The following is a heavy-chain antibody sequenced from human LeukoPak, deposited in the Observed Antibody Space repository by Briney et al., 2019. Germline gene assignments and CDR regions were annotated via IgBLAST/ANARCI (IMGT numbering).Heavy chain of an antibody. CDR3: ARFITGVVPAAIPAAFDYYYYGMDV. V-gene: IGHV4-39*01. J-gene: IGHJ6*02. CDR2: IYYSGST. D-gene: IGHD2-2*01. Sequence: PSETLSLTCTDSGGSISSSSYYWGWIRQPPGKGLEWIGSIYYSGSTYYNPSLKSRVTISVDTSKNQFSLKLSSVTAADTAVYYCARFITGVVPAAIPAAFDYYYYGMDVWGQGTTVTVSS. CDR1: GGSISSSSYY.